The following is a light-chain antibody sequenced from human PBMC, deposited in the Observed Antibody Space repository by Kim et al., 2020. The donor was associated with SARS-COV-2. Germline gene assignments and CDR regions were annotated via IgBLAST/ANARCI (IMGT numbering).Light chain of an antibody. CDR2: QDS. V-gene: IGLV3-1*01. CDR1: TLGDKY. Sequence: SYELTQPPSVSVSPGQTASITCSGDTLGDKYACWYQQKPGQSPVLVIYQDSKRPSGIPERFSGSNSGNTATLTISGTQAMDEADYYCQAWDSCTGDYVFG. CDR3: QAWDSCTGDYV. J-gene: IGLJ1*01.